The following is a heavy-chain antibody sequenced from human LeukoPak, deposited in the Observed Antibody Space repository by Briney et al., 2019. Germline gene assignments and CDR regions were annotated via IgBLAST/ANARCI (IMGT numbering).Heavy chain of an antibody. CDR2: VKSKTDGGTT. V-gene: IGHV3-15*01. CDR1: GFTFSKAW. CDR3: TTLDSSGYYGYFDY. Sequence: MPGGSLRLSCAASGFTFSKAWVGWVRQAPGKGLEWVGCVKSKTDGGTTDYAAPVKGRFTISRDDSKNTLYLQMNSLKTEDTAVYYCTTLDSSGYYGYFDYWGQGTLVTVSS. D-gene: IGHD3-22*01. J-gene: IGHJ4*02.